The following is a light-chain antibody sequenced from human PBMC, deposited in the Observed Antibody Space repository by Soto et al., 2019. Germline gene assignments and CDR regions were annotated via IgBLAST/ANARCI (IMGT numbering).Light chain of an antibody. CDR3: ISYTTSSPHVV. Sequence: QSALTQPASVSGSPGQSITISCTGTSSDVGGYNYVSWYQQHPGKAPKLMIYDVSNRPSGVSSRFSGSKSGNTASLTISGLQAEDEADYYCISYTTSSPHVVFGGGTKLTVL. J-gene: IGLJ2*01. CDR1: SSDVGGYNY. CDR2: DVS. V-gene: IGLV2-14*01.